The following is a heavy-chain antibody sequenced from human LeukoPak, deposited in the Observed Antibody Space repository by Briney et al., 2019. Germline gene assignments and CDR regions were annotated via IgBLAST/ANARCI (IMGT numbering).Heavy chain of an antibody. CDR3: AKQLWGMDCSSTSCGDAFDI. CDR1: GFTFSSYA. D-gene: IGHD2-2*01. Sequence: PGGSLRFSCAASGFTFSSYAMSWVSQAPGKGLEWVSAISGSGGSTYYADSVKGRLTISRDNSKNTLYLQMNSLRAEDTAVYYCAKQLWGMDCSSTSCGDAFDIWGQGTMVTVSS. J-gene: IGHJ3*02. CDR2: ISGSGGST. V-gene: IGHV3-23*01.